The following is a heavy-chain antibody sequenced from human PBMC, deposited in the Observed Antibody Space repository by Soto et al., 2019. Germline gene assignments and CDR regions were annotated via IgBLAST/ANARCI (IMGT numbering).Heavy chain of an antibody. V-gene: IGHV3-74*01. CDR3: ARAKEIEGPTWYYYYMDV. CDR1: GLPLSSYW. Sequence: EVQLVESGGGLVQPGGPLELSFPASGLPLSSYWWHWGAQAPGKGLVGVSGMNSGGSITRNADSLKGRFTISRDNAKNTLYLQINSLRVEDTAVYYCARAKEIEGPTWYYYYMDVWGKGTTVTVSS. J-gene: IGHJ6*03. CDR2: MNSGGSIT.